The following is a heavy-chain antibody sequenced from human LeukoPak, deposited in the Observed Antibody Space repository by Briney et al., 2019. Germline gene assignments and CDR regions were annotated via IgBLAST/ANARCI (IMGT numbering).Heavy chain of an antibody. CDR1: GFTFDDYG. V-gene: IGHV3-20*04. D-gene: IGHD3-3*01. CDR2: INWNGGSA. Sequence: RPGGSLRLSCAASGFTFDDYGMSWVRQAPGKGLEWVSGINWNGGSAGYADSVKGRFTISRDNAKNSLYLQMNSLRAEDTALYCCARVEYYDFWSGIDYWGQGTLVTVSS. CDR3: ARVEYYDFWSGIDY. J-gene: IGHJ4*02.